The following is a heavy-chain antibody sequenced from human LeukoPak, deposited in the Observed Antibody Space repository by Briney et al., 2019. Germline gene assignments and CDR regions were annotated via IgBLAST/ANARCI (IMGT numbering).Heavy chain of an antibody. CDR2: IWYDGSNK. CDR3: ARATIGYCDSTSCYANWFDP. CDR1: GFTFSSYA. J-gene: IGHJ5*02. Sequence: GGSLRLSCAASGFTFSSYAMHWVRQAPGKGLEWVAVIWYDGSNKYYADSVKGRFTISRDNSRNTLYLQMNSLRAEDTAVYYCARATIGYCDSTSCYANWFDPWGQGTLVTVSS. V-gene: IGHV3-33*08. D-gene: IGHD2-2*03.